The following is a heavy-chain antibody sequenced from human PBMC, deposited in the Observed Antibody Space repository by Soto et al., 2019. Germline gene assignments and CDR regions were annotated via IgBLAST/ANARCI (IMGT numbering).Heavy chain of an antibody. J-gene: IGHJ5*02. CDR3: ARVVNYDFWSRSGQWFDP. CDR2: INHSGST. CDR1: GGSFSGYY. V-gene: IGHV4-34*01. D-gene: IGHD3-3*01. Sequence: QVQLQQWGAGLLKPSETLSLTCAVYGGSFSGYYWRCMRQPPGKGLVWIGEINHSGSTNYNPSLKSRVTISVDTSQNQCSLKLSSVSAAATAVYYCARVVNYDFWSRSGQWFDPWVQGTLVTVSS.